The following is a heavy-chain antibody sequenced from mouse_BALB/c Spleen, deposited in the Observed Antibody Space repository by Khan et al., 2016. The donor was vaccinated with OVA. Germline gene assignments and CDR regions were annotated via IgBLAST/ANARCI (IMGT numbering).Heavy chain of an antibody. D-gene: IGHD2-13*01. Sequence: EVELVESGGGLVKPGGSLKLSCAASGFTFSDYYMYWVRQTPEKRLEWVATISDGGGYTYYPDSVKGRFTISSDDATSTLYLQMSSLRSDDKAMYYCARGYDGDPFAYWGQGTLVTVAA. V-gene: IGHV5-4*02. CDR3: ARGYDGDPFAY. J-gene: IGHJ3*01. CDR2: ISDGGGYT. CDR1: GFTFSDYY.